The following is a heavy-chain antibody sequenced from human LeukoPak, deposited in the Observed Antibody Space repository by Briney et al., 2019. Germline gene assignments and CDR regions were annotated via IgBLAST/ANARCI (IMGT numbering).Heavy chain of an antibody. CDR2: INPSGGST. CDR3: ARRSRSGGAFDI. D-gene: IGHD6-6*01. CDR1: GYTFTSYY. J-gene: IGHJ3*02. V-gene: IGHV1-46*01. Sequence: ASVKVSCKASGYTFTSYYMHWVRQAPGQGLEWMGIINPSGGSTSYAQKFQGRVTMTRDMSTSTVYMELSSLRAEDTAVYYCARRSRSGGAFDIWGQGTMGTVSS.